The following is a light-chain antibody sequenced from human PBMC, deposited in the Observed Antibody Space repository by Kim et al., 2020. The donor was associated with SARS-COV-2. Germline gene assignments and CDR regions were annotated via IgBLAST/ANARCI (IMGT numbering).Light chain of an antibody. CDR1: SSDVGGYNR. CDR3: SSHTTSTTVV. J-gene: IGLJ2*01. Sequence: QSALTQSPSVSGSPGQSVTISCTGTSSDVGGYNRVSWYQQPPGTAPKLMIYEVSNRPSGVPDRFSGSKSGNTASLTISGLQAEDEAHYYCSSHTTSTTVVFGGGTKVTVL. V-gene: IGLV2-18*02. CDR2: EVS.